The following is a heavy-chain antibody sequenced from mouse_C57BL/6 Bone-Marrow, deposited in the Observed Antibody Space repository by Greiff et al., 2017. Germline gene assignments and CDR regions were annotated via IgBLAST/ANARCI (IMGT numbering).Heavy chain of an antibody. J-gene: IGHJ1*03. Sequence: EVMLVESGGGLVQSGRSLRLSCATSGFTFSDFYMEWVRQAPGKGLEWIAASRNKANDYTTEYSASVKGRFIVSRDTSQSILYLQMNALRAEDTAIYYCARDAPITTVDYWYFDVWGTGTTVTVSS. D-gene: IGHD1-1*01. CDR1: GFTFSDFY. V-gene: IGHV7-1*01. CDR3: ARDAPITTVDYWYFDV. CDR2: SRNKANDYTT.